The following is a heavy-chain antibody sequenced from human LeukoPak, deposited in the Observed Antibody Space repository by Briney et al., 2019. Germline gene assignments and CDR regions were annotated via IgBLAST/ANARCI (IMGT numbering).Heavy chain of an antibody. V-gene: IGHV3-23*01. Sequence: GGSLRLSCAAPGFTFSNYAMAWVRQAPGKGLDWVSTISGSGDNTYFADSVKGRFTISRDNSKNTLSLQMNSLRAEYTGVYNCAKDRYRSGYCLFDCWGQGTLVTVSS. J-gene: IGHJ4*02. D-gene: IGHD3-22*01. CDR2: ISGSGDNT. CDR1: GFTFSNYA. CDR3: AKDRYRSGYCLFDC.